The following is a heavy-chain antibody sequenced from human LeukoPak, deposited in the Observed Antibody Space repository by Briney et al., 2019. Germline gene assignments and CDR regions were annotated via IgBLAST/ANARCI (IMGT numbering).Heavy chain of an antibody. J-gene: IGHJ6*04. CDR2: IRYDGSNK. V-gene: IGHV3-30*02. CDR3: AKVLRFLEWLGNSGDV. Sequence: PGGSPRLSCAASGFTFSSYGMHWVRQAPGKGLEWVAFIRYDGSNKYYADSVKGRFTISRDNSKNTLYLQMNSLRAEDTAVYYCAKVLRFLEWLGNSGDVWGKGTTVTVSS. D-gene: IGHD3-3*01. CDR1: GFTFSSYG.